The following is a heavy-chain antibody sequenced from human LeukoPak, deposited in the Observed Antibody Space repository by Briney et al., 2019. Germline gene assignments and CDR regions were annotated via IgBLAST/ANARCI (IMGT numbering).Heavy chain of an antibody. D-gene: IGHD4-17*01. Sequence: PSQTLSLTCTVSGGSFSSGGYYWSWIRQHPGKGLEWIGYIYYSGRTYYNPSLKSRVTISVDTSKNQFSLKLSSVTAADTAAYHCARVRDGDYGYIGFDPWGQGTLVTVSS. V-gene: IGHV4-31*03. CDR3: ARVRDGDYGYIGFDP. CDR1: GGSFSSGGYY. CDR2: IYYSGRT. J-gene: IGHJ5*02.